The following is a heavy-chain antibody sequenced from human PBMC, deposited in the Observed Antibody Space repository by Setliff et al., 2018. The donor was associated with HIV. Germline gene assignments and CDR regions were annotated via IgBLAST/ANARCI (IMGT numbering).Heavy chain of an antibody. D-gene: IGHD3-16*01. CDR3: AKAAVEMTTIAFGGPPGY. CDR2: IIPFIDAT. J-gene: IGHJ4*02. CDR1: GGTFRSYS. Sequence: SVKVSCKASGGTFRSYSINWVRQAPGQGLEWMGTIIPFIDATHYAQSFQGRLTITADESSNPAYMELSSLRLHDTAVYYCAKAAVEMTTIAFGGPPGYWGQGTLVTVSS. V-gene: IGHV1-69*11.